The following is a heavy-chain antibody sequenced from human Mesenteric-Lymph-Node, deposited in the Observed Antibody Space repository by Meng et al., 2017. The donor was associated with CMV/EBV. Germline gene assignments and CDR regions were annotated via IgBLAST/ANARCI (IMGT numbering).Heavy chain of an antibody. D-gene: IGHD3-10*01. V-gene: IGHV1-2*06. Sequence: SGYTFHGYYMHWVRQAPGQGLEWMGRINPNSGGTNYAQKFQGRVTMTRDTSISTAYMELSRLRSDDTAVYYCARDGVRGMVRGVDYWGQGTLVTVSS. CDR2: INPNSGGT. CDR1: GYTFHGYY. CDR3: ARDGVRGMVRGVDY. J-gene: IGHJ4*02.